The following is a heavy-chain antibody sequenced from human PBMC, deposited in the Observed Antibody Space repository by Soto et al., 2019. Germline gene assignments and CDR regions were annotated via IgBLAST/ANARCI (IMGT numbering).Heavy chain of an antibody. CDR1: GFTFSSYG. Sequence: QVQLVESGGGVVQPGRSLRLSCAASGFTFSSYGMHWVRQAPGKGLEWVAVISYDGSNKYYADSVKGRFTNSSDNSKNTLYLQMNSLRAEDTAVYYCAKLRFNYYDILTGYYTYTYCMDFWGQGTTVTVSS. V-gene: IGHV3-30*18. CDR2: ISYDGSNK. J-gene: IGHJ6*02. D-gene: IGHD3-9*01. CDR3: AKLRFNYYDILTGYYTYTYCMDF.